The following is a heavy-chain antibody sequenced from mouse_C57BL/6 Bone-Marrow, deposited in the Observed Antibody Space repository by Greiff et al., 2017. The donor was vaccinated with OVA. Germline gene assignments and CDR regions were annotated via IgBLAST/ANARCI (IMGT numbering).Heavy chain of an antibody. D-gene: IGHD1-1*01. Sequence: DVMLVESGGGLVKPGGSLKLSCAASGFTFSDYGMHWVRQAPEKGLEWVAYISSGSSTIYYADTVKGRFTISRDNAKNTLFLQMTSLRSEDTAMYYCASGSIYYYGSSPSWFAYWGQGTLVTVSA. CDR1: GFTFSDYG. J-gene: IGHJ3*01. CDR2: ISSGSSTI. V-gene: IGHV5-17*01. CDR3: ASGSIYYYGSSPSWFAY.